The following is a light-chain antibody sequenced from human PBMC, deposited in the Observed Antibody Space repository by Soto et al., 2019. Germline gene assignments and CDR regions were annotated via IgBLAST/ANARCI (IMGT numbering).Light chain of an antibody. V-gene: IGLV2-14*03. CDR1: SSDVGGYNY. J-gene: IGLJ2*01. CDR3: SSYTTSSLV. CDR2: DVS. Sequence: QSALTQPASVSGSPGQSITISCTGTSSDVGGYNYVSWYQHHPGKAPKLMIYDVSNRPSGVSNRFSGSKSGNTASLIISGLQAEDEADYYCSSYTTSSLVFGGGTKLTVL.